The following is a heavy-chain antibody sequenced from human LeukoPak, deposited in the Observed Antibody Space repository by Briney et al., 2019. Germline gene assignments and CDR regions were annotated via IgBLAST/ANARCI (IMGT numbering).Heavy chain of an antibody. CDR1: GFTFSSYW. J-gene: IGHJ3*01. V-gene: IGHV3-7*04. D-gene: IGHD1-1*01. CDR2: INEVGSEK. Sequence: GGSLRLSSAASGFTFSSYWMSWVRQAPGKGLEWVATINEVGSEKQYMDSVKGRLSISRDNPKGSLYLQMNSPRAEDTAVYFCARHGNWAFDFWGQGTMVTVSS. CDR3: ARHGNWAFDF.